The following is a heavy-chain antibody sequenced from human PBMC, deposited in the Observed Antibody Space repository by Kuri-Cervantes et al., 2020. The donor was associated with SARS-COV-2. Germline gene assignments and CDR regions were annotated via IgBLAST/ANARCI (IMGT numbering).Heavy chain of an antibody. CDR1: GFTFSSYA. CDR3: ARSARAAGTYYYYGMDV. V-gene: IGHV3-30-3*01. J-gene: IGHJ6*02. D-gene: IGHD6-13*01. CDR2: ISYDGSNK. Sequence: LSLTCAASGFTFSSYAMHWVRQAPGKGLECVAVISYDGSNKYYADSVKGRFTISRDNSKNTLYLQMNSLRAEDTAVYYCARSARAAGTYYYYGMDVWGQGTTVTVSS.